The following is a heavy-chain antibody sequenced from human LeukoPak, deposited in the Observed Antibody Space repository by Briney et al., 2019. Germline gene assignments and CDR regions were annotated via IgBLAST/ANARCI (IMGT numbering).Heavy chain of an antibody. Sequence: VKVSCKASGYTFTSYDINWVPQATAQGLEWMGWMNHNSGNTDYAHKPQGRVTMTRNTSLSTAYMEQRSLNSQDTGGYYCARGAPHYYYGFDVWGQGTTVTVSS. CDR2: MNHNSGNT. J-gene: IGHJ6*02. CDR1: GYTFTSYD. CDR3: ARGAPHYYYGFDV. V-gene: IGHV1-8*01.